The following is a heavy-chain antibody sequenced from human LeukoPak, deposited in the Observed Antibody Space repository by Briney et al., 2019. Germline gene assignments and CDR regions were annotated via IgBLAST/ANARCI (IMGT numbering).Heavy chain of an antibody. D-gene: IGHD6-19*01. Sequence: SETLSLTCTVSGGSISTYSWSWIRQPPGKGLEWVGCIYYTGSTNYNPSLKSRVTISVDTSKNQFSLKLNSVTAADTAVYYCARGGWYFHYWGQGTLVTVSS. CDR3: ARGGWYFHY. J-gene: IGHJ4*02. CDR2: IYYTGST. V-gene: IGHV4-59*01. CDR1: GGSISTYS.